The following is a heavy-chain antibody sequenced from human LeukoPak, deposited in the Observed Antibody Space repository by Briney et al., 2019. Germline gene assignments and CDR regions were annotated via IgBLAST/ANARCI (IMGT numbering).Heavy chain of an antibody. CDR2: IYYSGST. J-gene: IGHJ4*02. Sequence: SQTLSLTCTVSGGSISSGDYYWSWIRQPPGKGLEWIGYIYYSGSTNYNPSLKSRVTISVDTSKNQFSLKLSSVTAADTAVYYCARVSVGVLYFDYWGQGTLVTVSS. CDR3: ARVSVGVLYFDY. D-gene: IGHD1-26*01. V-gene: IGHV4-30-4*08. CDR1: GGSISSGDYY.